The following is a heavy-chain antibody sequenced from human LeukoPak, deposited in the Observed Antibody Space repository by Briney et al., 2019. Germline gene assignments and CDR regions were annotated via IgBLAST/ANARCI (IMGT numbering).Heavy chain of an antibody. D-gene: IGHD2-2*01. J-gene: IGHJ4*02. V-gene: IGHV3-30*18. CDR3: AKAKMRYCSTNSCYRGQYYFDY. Sequence: GGSLRLSCAASGFTFSTYGMHWVRQAPGKGLEWVAIMSYDGSNKYYTDSVKGRFTISRDDSKNTLYLQMNSLRAEDTAVYYCAKAKMRYCSTNSCYRGQYYFDYWGQGTLVTVSS. CDR1: GFTFSTYG. CDR2: MSYDGSNK.